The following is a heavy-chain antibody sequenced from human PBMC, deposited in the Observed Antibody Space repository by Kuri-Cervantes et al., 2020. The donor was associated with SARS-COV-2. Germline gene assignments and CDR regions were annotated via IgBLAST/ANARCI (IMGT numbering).Heavy chain of an antibody. CDR1: GFTFSSYE. CDR3: ARLPDYYDSSGLDY. J-gene: IGHJ4*02. CDR2: ISSSGSTI. Sequence: GSLRLSCAASGFTFSSYEMNWVRQAPGKGLEWVSYISSSGSTIYYADSVKGRFTISRDNAKNSLYLQMNSLRAEDTAVYYCARLPDYYDSSGLDYWGQGTLVTVSS. V-gene: IGHV3-48*03. D-gene: IGHD3-22*01.